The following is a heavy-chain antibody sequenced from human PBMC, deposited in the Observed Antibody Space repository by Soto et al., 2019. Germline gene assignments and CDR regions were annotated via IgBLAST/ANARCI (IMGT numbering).Heavy chain of an antibody. CDR1: GGSISSSSYY. Sequence: SETLSLTCTVSGGSISSSSYYWGWIRQPPGKGLEGIGSIYYSGSTYYNPSLKSRVTISVDTSKNQFSLKLSSVTAADTAVYYCARHGPIYGVDYYYYYGMDVWGQGTTVTVSS. CDR2: IYYSGST. CDR3: ARHGPIYGVDYYYYYGMDV. J-gene: IGHJ6*02. V-gene: IGHV4-39*01. D-gene: IGHD3-3*01.